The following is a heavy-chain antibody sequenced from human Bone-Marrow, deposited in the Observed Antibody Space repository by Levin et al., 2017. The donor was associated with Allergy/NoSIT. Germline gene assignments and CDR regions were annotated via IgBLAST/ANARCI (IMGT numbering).Heavy chain of an antibody. V-gene: IGHV3-21*01. Sequence: SLLLSFSSSFLPFLLSPLNWVRQAPGKGLEWVSSISSSSTHIYHADSVKGRFTLSLSHAKNSLYLQMNSLRAEDTAVYYCATEKLEMATTGTSYYFDYWGQGTLVTVSS. CDR2: ISSSSTHI. CDR1: FLPFLLSP. D-gene: IGHD5-24*01. CDR3: ATEKLEMATTGTSYYFDY. J-gene: IGHJ4*02.